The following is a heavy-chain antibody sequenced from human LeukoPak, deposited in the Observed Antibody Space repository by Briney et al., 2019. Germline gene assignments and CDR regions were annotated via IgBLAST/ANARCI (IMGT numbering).Heavy chain of an antibody. D-gene: IGHD2-21*02. CDR1: GFTFSSYE. CDR3: AREQWWRLDY. J-gene: IGHJ4*02. Sequence: GGSLRLSCAASGFTFSSYEMNWVRQAPGKGLEWVSYISSSGSTIYYADSVKGRFTISRDNAKNSVYLEMNSLRADDTAVYYCAREQWWRLDYWGQGALVTVSS. V-gene: IGHV3-48*03. CDR2: ISSSGSTI.